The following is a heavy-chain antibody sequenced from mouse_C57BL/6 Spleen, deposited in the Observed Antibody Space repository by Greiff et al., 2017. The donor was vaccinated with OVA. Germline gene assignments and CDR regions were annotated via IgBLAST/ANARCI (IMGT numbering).Heavy chain of an antibody. Sequence: QVQLQQPGAELVKPGASVKMSCKASGYTFTSYWITWVKQRPGQGLEWIGDIYPGSGSTNYNEKFKSKATLTVDTSSSTAYMQLSSLTSEDSAVYYCARESYYYGSSPYWYFDVWGTGTTVTVSS. J-gene: IGHJ1*03. V-gene: IGHV1-55*01. CDR2: IYPGSGST. CDR3: ARESYYYGSSPYWYFDV. D-gene: IGHD1-1*01. CDR1: GYTFTSYW.